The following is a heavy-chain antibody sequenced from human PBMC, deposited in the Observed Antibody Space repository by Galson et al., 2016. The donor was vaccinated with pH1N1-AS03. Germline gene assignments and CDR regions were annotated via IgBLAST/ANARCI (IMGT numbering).Heavy chain of an antibody. CDR1: GDTFSGYG. J-gene: IGHJ6*02. V-gene: IGHV1-69*13. CDR2: IIPTYGTS. D-gene: IGHD6-25*01. Sequence: SVKVSCKASGDTFSGYGITWVRQAPGQGLEWMGGIIPTYGTSNYAQKFQGRVTITADESASTTYMDLSSLRSEDTAVYFCARRRLDPFRGASGWYFYFDGGDFWGQGTTVTVSS. CDR3: ARRRLDPFRGASGWYFYFDGGDF.